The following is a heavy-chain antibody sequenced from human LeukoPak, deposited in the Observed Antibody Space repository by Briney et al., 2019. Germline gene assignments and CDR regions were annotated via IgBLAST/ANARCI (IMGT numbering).Heavy chain of an antibody. CDR3: ARGFDYYDSSGYYYVGWFDP. Sequence: SETLSLTCTVSGGSISSSSYYWGWIRQPPGKGLEWIGSIYYSGSTNYNPSLKSRVTISVDTSKNQFSLKLSSVTAADTAVYYCARGFDYYDSSGYYYVGWFDPWGQGTLVTVSS. CDR1: GGSISSSSYY. CDR2: IYYSGST. V-gene: IGHV4-39*07. J-gene: IGHJ5*02. D-gene: IGHD3-22*01.